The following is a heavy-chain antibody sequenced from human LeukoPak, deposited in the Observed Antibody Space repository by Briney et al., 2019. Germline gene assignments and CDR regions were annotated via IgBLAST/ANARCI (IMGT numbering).Heavy chain of an antibody. CDR1: GFTFSSYA. D-gene: IGHD5-24*01. J-gene: IGHJ4*02. CDR2: ISYDGSNK. CDR3: ARDQSPVEMATMPDY. V-gene: IGHV3-30-3*01. Sequence: PGRSLRLSCAASGFTFSSYAMHWVRQAPGKGLEWVAVISYDGSNKYYADSVKGRFTISRDNSKNTPYLQMNSLRAEDTAVYYCARDQSPVEMATMPDYWGQGTLVTVSS.